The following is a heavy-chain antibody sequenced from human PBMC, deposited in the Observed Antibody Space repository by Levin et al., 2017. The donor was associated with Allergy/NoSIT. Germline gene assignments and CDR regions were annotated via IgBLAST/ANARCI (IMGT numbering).Heavy chain of an antibody. CDR3: AKAMRSNEYYYYGMGV. CDR1: GFRFSNYG. D-gene: IGHD4-11*01. CDR2: ISDDGTNK. Sequence: GESLKISCAASGFRFSNYGMHWVRQSPGKGLEWVAVISDDGTNKYYEDSVRGRFTISRDNAKNTMYLEMNSLRGEDTAVFYCAKAMRSNEYYYYGMGVWGQGTTVTVSS. V-gene: IGHV3-30*18. J-gene: IGHJ6*02.